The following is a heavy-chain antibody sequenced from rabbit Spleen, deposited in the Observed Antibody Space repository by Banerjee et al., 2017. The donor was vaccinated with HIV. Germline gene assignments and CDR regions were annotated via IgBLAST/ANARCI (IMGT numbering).Heavy chain of an antibody. V-gene: IGHV1S7*01. CDR1: GIDFTNYY. CDR3: ARAIVPWLGLTRLDL. D-gene: IGHD4-1*01. J-gene: IGHJ3*01. CDR2: IYAARGTT. Sequence: QLTETGGGLVQPGGSLTLSCKASGIDFTNYYITWVRQAPGKGLEWIVIIYAARGTTDYASWVNGRFTISSDNAQSTVDLKMTSLTAADTATYFCARAIVPWLGLTRLDLWGPGTLVTV.